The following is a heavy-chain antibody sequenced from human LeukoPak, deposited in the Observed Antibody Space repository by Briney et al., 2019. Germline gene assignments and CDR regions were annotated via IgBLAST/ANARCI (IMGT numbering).Heavy chain of an antibody. Sequence: SETLSLTCTVSGGPISSNYWSWIRQPPGKGLEWIGYIYYSGSTNYNPSLKSRVTISLDASKNQFSLRLSSVTAADTALYYCARHMHSSGYPLDYWGQGTLVTVSS. D-gene: IGHD3-22*01. CDR2: IYYSGST. CDR1: GGPISSNY. J-gene: IGHJ4*02. V-gene: IGHV4-59*08. CDR3: ARHMHSSGYPLDY.